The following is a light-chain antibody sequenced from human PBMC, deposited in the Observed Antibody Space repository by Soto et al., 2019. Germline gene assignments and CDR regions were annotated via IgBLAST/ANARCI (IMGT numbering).Light chain of an antibody. CDR2: KAS. CDR1: QSINSW. J-gene: IGKJ1*01. CDR3: QQHRTNSA. V-gene: IGKV1-5*03. Sequence: DIQMTQSPSTLSASVGDRVTINCRASQSINSWLAWYQQKPGSDPKLLIYKASSLESGVPSRCSGSGSETEFTLTTSSLLHDDFASYYCQQHRTNSAFGQVTKVEIK.